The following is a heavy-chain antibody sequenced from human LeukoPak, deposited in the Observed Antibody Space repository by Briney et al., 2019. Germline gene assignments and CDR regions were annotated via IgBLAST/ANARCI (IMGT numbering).Heavy chain of an antibody. CDR3: ARELLSYDSQGY. CDR2: ISAYNGNT. V-gene: IGHV1-18*01. D-gene: IGHD5-12*01. CDR1: GYTFTSYG. J-gene: IGHJ4*02. Sequence: ASVRVSCKASGYTFTSYGISWVRQAPGQGLEWMGWISAYNGNTNYAQKLQGRVTMTTDTSTSTAYMELRSLRSDDTAVYYCARELLSYDSQGYWGQGTLVTVSS.